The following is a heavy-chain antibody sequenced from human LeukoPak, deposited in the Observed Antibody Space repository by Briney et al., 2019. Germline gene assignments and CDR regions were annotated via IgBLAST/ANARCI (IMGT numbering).Heavy chain of an antibody. D-gene: IGHD3-16*01. CDR1: GGTFSSYA. Sequence: SVKVSCKASGGTFSSYAISWVRQAPGQGLEWMGGIIPIFGTANYAQKFQGRVTITADKSTSTAYMELSRLRPDDTAVYYCARVLGGSYCDYWGQGTLVTVSS. CDR2: IIPIFGTA. CDR3: ARVLGGSYCDY. V-gene: IGHV1-69*06. J-gene: IGHJ4*02.